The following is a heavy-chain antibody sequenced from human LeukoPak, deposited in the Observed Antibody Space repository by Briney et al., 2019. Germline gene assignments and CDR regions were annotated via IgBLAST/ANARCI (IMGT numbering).Heavy chain of an antibody. CDR2: MYHSGDT. J-gene: IGHJ5*02. V-gene: IGHV4-38-2*02. D-gene: IGHD2-2*01. CDR3: ARSKAHLSTSWYGTWFDP. CDR1: GYSVSSGYY. Sequence: PSETLSLTCTVSGYSVSSGYYWGWIRQPPGKRLEWIGSMYHSGDTYYNPSLKSRVTISVDTSKNQLSLKLSSVTAADTAVYYCARSKAHLSTSWYGTWFDPWGQGTLVTVSS.